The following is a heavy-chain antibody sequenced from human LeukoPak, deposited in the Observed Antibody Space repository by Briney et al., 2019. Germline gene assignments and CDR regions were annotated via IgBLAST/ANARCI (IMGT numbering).Heavy chain of an antibody. CDR3: ASLGGYSGYDSWPHNWFDP. Sequence: SETLSLTCAVYGGSFSGYYWSWIRQPPGKGLEWIGEISHSRSTNYNPSLKSRVTISVDTSKNQFSLKLSSVTAADTAVYYCASLGGYSGYDSWPHNWFDPWGQGTLVTVSS. D-gene: IGHD5-12*01. V-gene: IGHV4-34*01. CDR1: GGSFSGYY. J-gene: IGHJ5*02. CDR2: ISHSRST.